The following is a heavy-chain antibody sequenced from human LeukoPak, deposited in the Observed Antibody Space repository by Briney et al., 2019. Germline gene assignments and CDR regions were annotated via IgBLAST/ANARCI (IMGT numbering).Heavy chain of an antibody. CDR3: ARSPLYSNTGYYFDY. V-gene: IGHV1-18*01. CDR1: GYTFTSYG. J-gene: IGHJ4*02. Sequence: ASVKVSCKASGYTFTSYGISWVRQAPGQGLEWMGWISAYNGNTNHAQKLQGRVTMTTDTSTSTAYMELRSLRSDDTAVYYCARSPLYSNTGYYFDYWGQGTLVTVSS. CDR2: ISAYNGNT. D-gene: IGHD6-13*01.